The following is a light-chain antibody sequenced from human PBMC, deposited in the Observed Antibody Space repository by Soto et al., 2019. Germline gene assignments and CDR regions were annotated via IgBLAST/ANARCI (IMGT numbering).Light chain of an antibody. V-gene: IGKV2-28*01. CDR1: QSLLHSNGYNY. J-gene: IGKJ4*01. CDR2: LGS. CDR3: MQALQAQLT. Sequence: DIVMTQSPLSLPVTPGEPASISCRSSQSLLHSNGYNYLDWYLQKPGQSPQLLIYLGSNRASGVPDRFSGSGSGTDFTLKISRVEAEDVGVYYCMQALQAQLTFGGGRKV.